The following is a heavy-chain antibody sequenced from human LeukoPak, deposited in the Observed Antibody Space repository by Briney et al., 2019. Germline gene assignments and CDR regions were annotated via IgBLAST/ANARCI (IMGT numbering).Heavy chain of an antibody. D-gene: IGHD4-11*01. V-gene: IGHV3-21*01. CDR2: ISSSSYI. Sequence: GGSLRLSCAASGFTFSSYSMNWVRQAPGKGLEWVSSISSSSYIYYADSVKGRFTIPRDNDKNALYLQMNSLRAEDTAGYYCARDAFRGGMTTATKGDYWGQGTLVTVSS. CDR1: GFTFSSYS. CDR3: ARDAFRGGMTTATKGDY. J-gene: IGHJ4*02.